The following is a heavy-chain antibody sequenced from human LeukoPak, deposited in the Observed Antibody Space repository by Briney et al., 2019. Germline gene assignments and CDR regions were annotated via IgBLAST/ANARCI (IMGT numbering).Heavy chain of an antibody. J-gene: IGHJ4*02. CDR1: GGSISSYY. D-gene: IGHD1-26*01. CDR3: ARHRYSGSYPDY. Sequence: SETLSLTCTVSGGSISSYYWSWIWQPPGKGLEWIGYIYYSGSTNYNPSLKSRVTISVDTSKNQFSLKLSSVTAADTAVYYCARHRYSGSYPDYWGQGTLVTVSS. V-gene: IGHV4-59*08. CDR2: IYYSGST.